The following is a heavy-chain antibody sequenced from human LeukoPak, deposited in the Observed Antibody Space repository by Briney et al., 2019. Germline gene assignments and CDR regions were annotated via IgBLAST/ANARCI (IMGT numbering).Heavy chain of an antibody. V-gene: IGHV4-61*02. Sequence: PSETLSLTCTVSGGSISSSSYYWSWIRQPAGKGLEWIGRIHTSGSPNYNPSLKSRVTMSVDTSKNQFSLKLSSVTAADTAVYYCARDTYIYGPSAYYFDYWGQGTLVTVSS. CDR3: ARDTYIYGPSAYYFDY. CDR2: IHTSGSP. J-gene: IGHJ4*02. D-gene: IGHD5-18*01. CDR1: GGSISSSSYY.